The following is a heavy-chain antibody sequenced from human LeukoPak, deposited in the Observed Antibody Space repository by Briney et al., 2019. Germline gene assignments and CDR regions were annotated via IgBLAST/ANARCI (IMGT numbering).Heavy chain of an antibody. D-gene: IGHD4-11*01. CDR3: ARDAARVIDY. J-gene: IGHJ4*02. Sequence: GGSLRLSCAASGFTVSSNYMSWVRQAPGKGLEWVAAISYDGNNKYYADSVKGRFTISRDNSKNTLYLQMNSLRAEDTAVYYCARDAARVIDYWGQGTLVTVSS. V-gene: IGHV3-30-3*01. CDR1: GFTVSSNY. CDR2: ISYDGNNK.